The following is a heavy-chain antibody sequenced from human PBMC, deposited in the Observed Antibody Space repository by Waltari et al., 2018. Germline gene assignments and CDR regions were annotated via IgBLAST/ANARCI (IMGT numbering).Heavy chain of an antibody. CDR3: ARDSHPGIAVAGDYYYYYMDV. CDR1: GGSISSGSYY. D-gene: IGHD6-19*01. J-gene: IGHJ6*03. CDR2: IYTSGST. V-gene: IGHV4-61*02. Sequence: QVQLQESGPGLVKPSQTLSLTCTVSGGSISSGSYYWSWIRQPAGKGLEWIGRIYTSGSTNYNPSLKSRVTISVDTSKNQCSLKLSSVTAADTAVYYCARDSHPGIAVAGDYYYYYMDVWGKGTTVTVSS.